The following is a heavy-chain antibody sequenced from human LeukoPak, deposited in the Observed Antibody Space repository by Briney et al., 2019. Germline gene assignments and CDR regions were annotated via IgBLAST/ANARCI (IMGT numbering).Heavy chain of an antibody. CDR3: ATDTEDYGQPLHWYFDL. V-gene: IGHV1-69*13. D-gene: IGHD4-17*01. CDR2: IIPIFGTA. CDR1: GGTFSSYA. J-gene: IGHJ2*01. Sequence: ASVKVSCKASGGTFSSYAISWVRQAPGQGLEWMGWIIPIFGTANYAQKLQGRVSITADQSTRTAYMEMSRLRSDDTAVYYCATDTEDYGQPLHWYFDLWGRGKLVTVSS.